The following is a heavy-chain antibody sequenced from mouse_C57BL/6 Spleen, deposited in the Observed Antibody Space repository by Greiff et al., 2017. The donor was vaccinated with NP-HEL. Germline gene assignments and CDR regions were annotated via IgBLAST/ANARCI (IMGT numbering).Heavy chain of an antibody. CDR2: IWGDGST. Sequence: QVQLQQSGPGLVAPSQSLSITCTVSGFSLTSYGVSWVRQPPGKGLEWLGVIWGDGSTNYPSALLSRLSISKDNSKRHAFLKRNSLQTDDTATDYGAKGGHDPEVWGTGTTGTVSS. D-gene: IGHD3-1*01. J-gene: IGHJ1*03. CDR3: AKGGHDPEV. CDR1: GFSLTSYG. V-gene: IGHV2-3*01.